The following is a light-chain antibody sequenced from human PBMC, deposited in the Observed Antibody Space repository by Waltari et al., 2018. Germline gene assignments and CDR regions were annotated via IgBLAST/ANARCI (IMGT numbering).Light chain of an antibody. CDR3: QQTYTTLGT. CDR1: QTVVSY. Sequence: DIQMTRSPSSLSASVGDRVTITCRASQTVVSYLHWYQHKPGKAPKLLIYAASGLQSGVPSRFSGSGSGTDFTLTISSLQPEDFATYYCQQTYTTLGTFGQGTKVEIK. J-gene: IGKJ1*01. V-gene: IGKV1-39*01. CDR2: AAS.